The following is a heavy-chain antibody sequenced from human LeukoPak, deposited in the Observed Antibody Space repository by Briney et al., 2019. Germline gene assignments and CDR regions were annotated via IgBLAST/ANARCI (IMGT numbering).Heavy chain of an antibody. CDR3: ARPTYYYERGAFDI. J-gene: IGHJ3*02. D-gene: IGHD3-22*01. V-gene: IGHV4-61*02. Sequence: SQTLSLTCTVSGGSISSGSYYWSWIRQPAGKGLEWIGRIYTSGSTNYNPSLKSRVTISVDTSKNQFSLKLSSVTAADTAVYYCARPTYYYERGAFDIWGQGTMVTVS. CDR2: IYTSGST. CDR1: GGSISSGSYY.